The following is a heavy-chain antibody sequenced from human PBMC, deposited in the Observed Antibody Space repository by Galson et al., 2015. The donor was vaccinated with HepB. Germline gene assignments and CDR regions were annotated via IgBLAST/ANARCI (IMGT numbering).Heavy chain of an antibody. D-gene: IGHD3-16*02. J-gene: IGHJ4*02. Sequence: SVKVSCKASGYTFTSYAINWVRQVPGQGFEWMGWINTNTGDPTYAQGLTGRFVFSLDTSVNTAYLQISSLEAEDTAVYYCARVYTEGYPDYWGQGTLVTVSS. CDR3: ARVYTEGYPDY. CDR1: GYTFTSYA. V-gene: IGHV7-4-1*02. CDR2: INTNTGDP.